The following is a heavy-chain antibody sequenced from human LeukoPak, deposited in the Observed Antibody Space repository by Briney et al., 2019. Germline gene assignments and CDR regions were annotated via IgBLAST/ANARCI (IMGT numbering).Heavy chain of an antibody. CDR3: ARVADYDFWSGYNPFGY. D-gene: IGHD3-3*01. V-gene: IGHV1-69*13. CDR1: GGTFSSYA. CDR2: IIPIFGTA. Sequence: GASVKVSCKASGGTFSSYAISWVRQAPGQGLEWMGGIIPIFGTANYAQKFQGRVTITADESTSTAYMELSSLRSEDTAVYYCARVADYDFWSGYNPFGYWGQGTLVTVSS. J-gene: IGHJ4*02.